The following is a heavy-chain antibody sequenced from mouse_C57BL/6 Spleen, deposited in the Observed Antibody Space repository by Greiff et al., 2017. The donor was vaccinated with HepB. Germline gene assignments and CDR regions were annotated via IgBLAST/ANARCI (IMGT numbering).Heavy chain of an antibody. CDR2: ISYDGSN. J-gene: IGHJ2*01. V-gene: IGHV3-6*01. Sequence: EVHLVESGPGLVKPSQSLSLTCSVTGYSITSGYYWNWIRQFPGNKLEWMGYISYDGSNNYNPSLKNRISITRDTSKNQFFLKLNSVTTEDTATYYCARGDYYGSSRDYWGQGTTLTVSS. CDR1: GYSITSGYY. CDR3: ARGDYYGSSRDY. D-gene: IGHD1-1*01.